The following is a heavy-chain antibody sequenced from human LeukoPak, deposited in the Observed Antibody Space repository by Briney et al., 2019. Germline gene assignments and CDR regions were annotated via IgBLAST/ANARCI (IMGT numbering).Heavy chain of an antibody. V-gene: IGHV3-21*01. CDR3: ARALWFGDSYYFDY. CDR2: ISSSSSYI. Sequence: PGGSLRLSCAASGFTFSSYSMNWVRQAPGKGLEWVSSISSSSSYIYYADSAKGRLTISRDNAKNSLYLQMNSLRAEDTAVYYCARALWFGDSYYFDYWGQGTLVTVSS. D-gene: IGHD3-10*01. CDR1: GFTFSSYS. J-gene: IGHJ4*02.